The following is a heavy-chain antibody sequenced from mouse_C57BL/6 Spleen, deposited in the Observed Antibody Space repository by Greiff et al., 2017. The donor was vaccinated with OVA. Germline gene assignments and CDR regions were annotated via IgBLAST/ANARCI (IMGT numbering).Heavy chain of an antibody. Sequence: EVQLQQSGPELVKPGDSVKISCKASGYSFTGYFMNWVMQSHGKSLEWIGRINPYNGDTFYNQKFKGKATLTVDKSSSTAHMELRSLTSEDSAVYYCARADVYYDPYYFDYWGQGTTLTVSS. CDR3: ARADVYYDPYYFDY. CDR1: GYSFTGYF. J-gene: IGHJ2*01. V-gene: IGHV1-20*01. D-gene: IGHD2-3*01. CDR2: INPYNGDT.